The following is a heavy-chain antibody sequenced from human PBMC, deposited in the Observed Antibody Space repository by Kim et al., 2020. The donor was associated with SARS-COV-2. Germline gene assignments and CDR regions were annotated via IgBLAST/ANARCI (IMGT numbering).Heavy chain of an antibody. J-gene: IGHJ4*02. Sequence: GGSLRLSCAASGFPFSDYFMDWVRQAPGKGLEWVARIRNKGDGYSIEYAASVKDRFTISRDDSESSLYLQMNRRKTEDSAVYHCTRDRPGAGDYWGEGTLVTVSS. V-gene: IGHV3-72*01. CDR2: IRNKGDGYSI. D-gene: IGHD6-19*01. CDR1: GFPFSDYF. CDR3: TRDRPGAGDY.